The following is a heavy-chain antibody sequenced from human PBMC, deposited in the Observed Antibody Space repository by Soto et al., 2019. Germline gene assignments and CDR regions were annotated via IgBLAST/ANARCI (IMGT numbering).Heavy chain of an antibody. V-gene: IGHV4-31*03. CDR3: ARDLAAAGAYFDY. CDR1: GGSISSGGYY. CDR2: IYYSGST. D-gene: IGHD6-13*01. J-gene: IGHJ4*02. Sequence: TLSLTCTVSGGSISSGGYYWSWIRQHPGKGLEWIGYIYYSGSTYYNPSLKSRVTISVDTSKNQFSLKLSSVTAADTAVYYCARDLAAAGAYFDYWRQGPLVTVSS.